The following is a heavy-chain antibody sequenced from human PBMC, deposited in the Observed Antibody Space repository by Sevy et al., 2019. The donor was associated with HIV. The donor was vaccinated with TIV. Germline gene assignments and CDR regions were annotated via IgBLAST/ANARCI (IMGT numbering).Heavy chain of an antibody. CDR1: GYNFNNYG. D-gene: IGHD2-2*02. Sequence: ASVKVSCKASGYNFNNYGISWVRQAPGQGLEWIGWINVYNGNTNYAQKVQGRATMTTETSTNTAYMELRSLGSDDTAVYYCARTTYCSRTSCYNGYPDYWGQGTLVTVSS. V-gene: IGHV1-18*01. CDR2: INVYNGNT. J-gene: IGHJ4*02. CDR3: ARTTYCSRTSCYNGYPDY.